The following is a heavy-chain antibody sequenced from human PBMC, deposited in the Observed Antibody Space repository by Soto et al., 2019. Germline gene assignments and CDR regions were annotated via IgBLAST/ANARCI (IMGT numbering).Heavy chain of an antibody. Sequence: ASVKVSCKASDDSLSSHFIHLVRQARGESLQWMGIIKPGPNSAXXXXXXXXXXXLXSDMXSTTIFMHMSSLRSDDTAVYYCAGVPSSVSSLVPPYWGQGTLVTVS. V-gene: IGHV1-46*01. D-gene: IGHD2-2*01. J-gene: IGHJ1*01. CDR1: DDSLSSHF. CDR3: AGVPSSVSSLVPPY. CDR2: IKPGPNSA.